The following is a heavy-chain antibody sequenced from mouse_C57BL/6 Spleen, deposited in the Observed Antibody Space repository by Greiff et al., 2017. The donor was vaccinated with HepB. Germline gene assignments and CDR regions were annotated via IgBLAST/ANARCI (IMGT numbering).Heavy chain of an antibody. V-gene: IGHV1-59*01. CDR2: IDPSDSYT. CDR1: GYTFTSYW. D-gene: IGHD3-2*02. Sequence: QVQLQQPGAELVRPGTSVTLSCKASGYTFTSYWMHWVKQRPGQGLEWIGVIDPSDSYTNYNQKFKGKATLTVNTSSRTAYMQLSSLTSEESAVYYCARGEAQATPLDCWGQGPTLTVAS. J-gene: IGHJ2*01. CDR3: ARGEAQATPLDC.